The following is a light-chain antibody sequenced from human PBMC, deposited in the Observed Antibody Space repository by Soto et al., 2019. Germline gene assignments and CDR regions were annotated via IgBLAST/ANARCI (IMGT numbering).Light chain of an antibody. CDR2: EVT. J-gene: IGLJ1*01. CDR1: SSDIGSYDL. CDR3: CSFADFTYV. Sequence: LTQPASVSGSPGQSITISCTGTSSDIGSYDLVSWYQQHPGTAPKLIIYEVTKRPSGVSTRFSGSKSGNTASLTISGLQAVDEADYYCCSFADFTYVFGTGTKVTV. V-gene: IGLV2-23*02.